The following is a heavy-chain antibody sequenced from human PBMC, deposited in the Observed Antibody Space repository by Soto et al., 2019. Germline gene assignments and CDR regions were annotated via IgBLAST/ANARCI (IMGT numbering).Heavy chain of an antibody. Sequence: QVQLVQSGAEVKKPGSSVKVSCKASGGTFSSYAISWVRQAPGQGLGWIGGIIPIFGTANYAQKFQGRVKITADKSTSTAYMERSSLRSEETAVYYCASDELVGDFLPYYYYCMDVWGQGPTVTVSS. CDR3: ASDELVGDFLPYYYYCMDV. J-gene: IGHJ6*02. V-gene: IGHV1-69*06. CDR1: GGTFSSYA. CDR2: IIPIFGTA. D-gene: IGHD3-10*01.